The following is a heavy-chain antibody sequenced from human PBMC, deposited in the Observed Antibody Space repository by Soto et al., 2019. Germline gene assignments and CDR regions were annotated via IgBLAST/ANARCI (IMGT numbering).Heavy chain of an antibody. CDR3: ARGSLAYCGGDCLVDY. V-gene: IGHV4-34*01. J-gene: IGHJ4*02. CDR1: GGSFSGYY. Sequence: QVQLQQWGAGLLKPSETLSLTCAVYGGSFSGYYWSWIRQPPGKGLEWIGETYHGGSTNYNPSLKSRFNISVDTSKIQISLKLSSVTAADTAMYYCARGSLAYCGGDCLVDYWGQGTLVTVSS. D-gene: IGHD2-21*02. CDR2: TYHGGST.